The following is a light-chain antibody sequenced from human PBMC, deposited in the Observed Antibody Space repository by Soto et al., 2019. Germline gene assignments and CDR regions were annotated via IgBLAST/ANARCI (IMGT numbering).Light chain of an antibody. CDR2: KAS. V-gene: IGKV1-5*03. CDR1: QNIITW. Sequence: DIQMTQSPSTLSASVGDRVTITCRASQNIITWLAWYQQKPGKAPKLLIYKASSLESGVPSRFSGSGSGTEFTLTISSLQPDDFATYYCQQSNNYQWTFGQGTKVEIK. J-gene: IGKJ1*01. CDR3: QQSNNYQWT.